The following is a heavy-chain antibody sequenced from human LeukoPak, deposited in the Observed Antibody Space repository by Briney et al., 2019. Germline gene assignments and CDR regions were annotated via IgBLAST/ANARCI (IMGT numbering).Heavy chain of an antibody. V-gene: IGHV4-59*01. D-gene: IGHD3-3*01. Sequence: SETLSLTCTVSGGSISSYYWSWIRQPPGKGLEWIGYIYYSGSTNYNPSLKSRVTISVDTSKNQFSLKLSSVTAAGTAVYYRARVHDFWSGRWFDPWGQGTLVTVSS. CDR2: IYYSGST. CDR3: ARVHDFWSGRWFDP. CDR1: GGSISSYY. J-gene: IGHJ5*02.